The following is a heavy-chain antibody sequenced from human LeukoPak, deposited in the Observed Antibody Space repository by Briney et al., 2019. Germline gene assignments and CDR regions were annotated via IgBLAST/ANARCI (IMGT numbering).Heavy chain of an antibody. D-gene: IGHD6-19*01. J-gene: IGHJ6*04. Sequence: SETLSLTCAVYGGSFSGYYWSWIRQPPGKGLEWIGEINHSGSTNYNPSLKSRVTISVDTSKNQFSLKLSSVTAADTAVYYCATGPSGYYYYGMDVWGKGTTVTVSS. CDR3: ATGPSGYYYYGMDV. V-gene: IGHV4-34*01. CDR1: GGSFSGYY. CDR2: INHSGST.